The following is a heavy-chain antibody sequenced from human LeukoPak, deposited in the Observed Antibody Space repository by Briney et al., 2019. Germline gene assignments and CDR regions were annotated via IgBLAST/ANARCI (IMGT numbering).Heavy chain of an antibody. CDR3: ARGLDTYKSGVD. CDR1: GGSFCDYY. Sequence: SETLSLTCGVYGGSFCDYYCIWIRQPPGKGLEWIGEIHPSGTTNYNPSLMSRVTMSLDTSKNQCSLKVTSVTAADTAVYFCARGLDTYKSGVDWGERTLVTVSS. CDR2: IHPSGTT. D-gene: IGHD1-26*01. V-gene: IGHV4-34*01. J-gene: IGHJ4*02.